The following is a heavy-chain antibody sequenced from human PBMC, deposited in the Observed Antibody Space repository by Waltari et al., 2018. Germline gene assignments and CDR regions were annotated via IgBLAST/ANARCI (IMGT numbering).Heavy chain of an antibody. CDR3: ARDPKGTTVIYDAFDP. J-gene: IGHJ3*01. V-gene: IGHV1-69*14. CDR2: IIPIFGTP. Sequence: QVHLVQSGAEVKKPGSSVRVSCKASGGTFSSYEFNWVRQAPGQGLEWMGGIIPIFGTPIYAQKFQGRVTITADTSTTTAYMELSSLRFEDTAVYYCARDPKGTTVIYDAFDPWGQGTMVSVSS. D-gene: IGHD4-17*01. CDR1: GGTFSSYE.